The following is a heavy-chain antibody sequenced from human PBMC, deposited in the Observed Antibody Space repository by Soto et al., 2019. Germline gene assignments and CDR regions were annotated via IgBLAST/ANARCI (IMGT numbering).Heavy chain of an antibody. D-gene: IGHD3-10*01. V-gene: IGHV1-58*02. J-gene: IGHJ4*02. CDR1: GYTFTSYG. CDR2: IVVGSGNT. CDR3: AAAGSYYYGSGSYGPPDY. Sequence: GASVKVSCKASGYTFTSYGISWVRQAPGQGLEWMGWIVVGSGNTNYAQKFQERVTITRDMSTSTAYMELSSLRSEDTAVYYCAAAGSYYYGSGSYGPPDYWGQGTLVTVSS.